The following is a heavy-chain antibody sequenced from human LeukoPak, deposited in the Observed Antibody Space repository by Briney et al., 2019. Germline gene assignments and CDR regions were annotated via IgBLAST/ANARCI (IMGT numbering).Heavy chain of an antibody. CDR1: GFTFNSYG. J-gene: IGHJ4*02. D-gene: IGHD3-22*01. Sequence: PGGSLRLSSAASGFTFNSYGMHWVRQAPGKGLVWVSRINSDGSSTSYADSVKGRFTISRDNAKNTLYLQMNSLRAEDTAVYYCARGYYDSSGYYPGGYWGQGTLVTVSS. CDR2: INSDGSST. CDR3: ARGYYDSSGYYPGGY. V-gene: IGHV3-74*01.